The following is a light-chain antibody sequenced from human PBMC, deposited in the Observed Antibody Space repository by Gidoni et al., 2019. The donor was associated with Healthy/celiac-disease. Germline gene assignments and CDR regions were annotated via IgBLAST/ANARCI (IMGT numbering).Light chain of an antibody. CDR2: KDS. CDR3: QSADSSGTYRVV. V-gene: IGLV3-25*03. CDR1: ALPKHY. J-gene: IGLJ2*01. Sequence: SYALTQPPSVSVSPGQTARITCSGDALPKHYAYWYQQTPGQAPVLVIYKDSERPSGSPERFSGSSSGTTVTLTISGVQAEDEADYYCQSADSSGTYRVVFGGGTKLTVL.